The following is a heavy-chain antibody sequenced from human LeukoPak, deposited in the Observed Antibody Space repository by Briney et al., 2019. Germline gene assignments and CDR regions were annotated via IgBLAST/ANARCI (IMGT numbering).Heavy chain of an antibody. D-gene: IGHD3-3*01. Sequence: SETLSLTCTVSGGSISSISYYWGWIRQPPGKGLEWIGSIDYSVSTYYNPPLKSRVPIPVDTSKNQCSRKLSSLTAVAPAGYSCARVSRFLEGSNRYFFDDWGQGTLVTVYS. CDR2: IDYSVST. CDR3: ARVSRFLEGSNRYFFDD. CDR1: GGSISSISYY. J-gene: IGHJ4*02. V-gene: IGHV4-39*07.